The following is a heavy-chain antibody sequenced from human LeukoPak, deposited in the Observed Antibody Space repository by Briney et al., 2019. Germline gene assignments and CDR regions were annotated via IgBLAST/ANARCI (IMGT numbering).Heavy chain of an antibody. Sequence: ASVKVSCKASGYTFTGYYMHWVRQAPGQGLEWMGWINPNSGGTNYAQKFQGRVTMTRDTSISTAYMELSRLRSDDTAVYYCAGGVQWLVRRDYFDYWGQGTLVTVSS. D-gene: IGHD6-19*01. J-gene: IGHJ4*02. V-gene: IGHV1-2*02. CDR1: GYTFTGYY. CDR3: AGGVQWLVRRDYFDY. CDR2: INPNSGGT.